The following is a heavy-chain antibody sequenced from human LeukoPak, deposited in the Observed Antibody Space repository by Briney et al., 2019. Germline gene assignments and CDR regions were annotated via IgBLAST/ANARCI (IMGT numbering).Heavy chain of an antibody. CDR3: AGARRMTSWDYYMDV. Sequence: GGSLRLSCAASGFTVSSNYMSWVRQAPGKGLEWVSVIYSGGSTYYADSVKGRFTISRDNSKNTLYLQMNSLRAEDTAVFYCAGARRMTSWDYYMDVWGKGTTVTVSS. D-gene: IGHD2-2*01. J-gene: IGHJ6*03. V-gene: IGHV3-53*05. CDR1: GFTVSSNY. CDR2: IYSGGST.